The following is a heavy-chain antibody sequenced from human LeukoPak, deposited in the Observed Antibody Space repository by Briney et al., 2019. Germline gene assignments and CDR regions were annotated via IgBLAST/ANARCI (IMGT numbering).Heavy chain of an antibody. CDR1: GFTFSNYA. J-gene: IGHJ6*02. CDR2: IIGSGDST. CDR3: ARDPGDRSSSAPNYFYYYGMDV. D-gene: IGHD6-13*01. V-gene: IGHV3-23*01. Sequence: GGSLRLSCAASGFTFSNYAMSWVRQAPGKGLEWVSAIIGSGDSTYYADSVKGRFTISRDNSKNSLYLQMNSLRAEDTAVYYCARDPGDRSSSAPNYFYYYGMDVWGQGTTVTVSS.